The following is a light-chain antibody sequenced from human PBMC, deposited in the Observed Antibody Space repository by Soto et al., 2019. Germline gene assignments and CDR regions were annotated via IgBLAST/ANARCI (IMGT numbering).Light chain of an antibody. CDR3: QQADTFPIT. V-gene: IGKV1-12*01. CDR1: QGISSW. Sequence: DIQMTRSPSSVSACVGDRVTITCRASQGISSWLAWYQQKPGKAPKLLIYAASSLQSGVPSRFSGSGFGTDFTLTISSLQPEDSAIYYCQQADTFPITFGQGTRLEIK. J-gene: IGKJ5*01. CDR2: AAS.